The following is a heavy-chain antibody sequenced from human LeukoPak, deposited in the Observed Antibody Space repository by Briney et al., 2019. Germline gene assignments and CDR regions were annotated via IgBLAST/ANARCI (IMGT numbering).Heavy chain of an antibody. D-gene: IGHD1-26*01. CDR2: ISGSGGST. V-gene: IGHV3-23*01. CDR1: GFTFSSYG. CDR3: AKDRGKWELPLDY. J-gene: IGHJ4*02. Sequence: QSGGSLRLSCAASGFTFSSYGMHWVRQAPGKGLEWVSAISGSGGSTYYADSVKGRFTISRDNSKNTLYLQMNSLRAEDTAVYYCAKDRGKWELPLDYWGQGTLVTVSS.